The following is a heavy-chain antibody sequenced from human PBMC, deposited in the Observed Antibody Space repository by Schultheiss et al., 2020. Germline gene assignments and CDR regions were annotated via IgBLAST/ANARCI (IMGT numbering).Heavy chain of an antibody. CDR3: ARDILPGYIGT. CDR2: IYYSGST. Sequence: SETLSLTCTVSGGSISSYYWSWIRQPPGKGLEWIGYIYYSGSTNYNPSLKSRVTMSVDTSKNQFSLQLNSVTPEDTAVYYCARDILPGYIGTWGQGTLVTVSS. J-gene: IGHJ4*02. D-gene: IGHD1/OR15-1a*01. CDR1: GGSISSYY. V-gene: IGHV4-59*12.